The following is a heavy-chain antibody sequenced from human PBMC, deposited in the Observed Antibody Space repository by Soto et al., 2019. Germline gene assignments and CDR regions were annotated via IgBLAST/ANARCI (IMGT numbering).Heavy chain of an antibody. J-gene: IGHJ6*02. D-gene: IGHD3-22*01. CDR3: AKTFSVVALAYYYYGMDV. CDR2: ISYDGSNK. Sequence: QSGGSLRLSCAASGFTFSSYGMHWVRQAPGKGLEWVAVISYDGSNKYYADSVKGRFTISRDNSKNTLYLQMNSLRAEDTAVYYCAKTFSVVALAYYYYGMDVWGQGTTVTVSS. CDR1: GFTFSSYG. V-gene: IGHV3-30*18.